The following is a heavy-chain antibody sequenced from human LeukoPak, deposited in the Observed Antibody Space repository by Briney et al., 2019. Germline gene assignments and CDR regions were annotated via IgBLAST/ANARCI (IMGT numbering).Heavy chain of an antibody. V-gene: IGHV4-34*01. Sequence: SETLSLTCAVYGGSFSGYYWSWIRQPPGKGLEWIGEIKHSGSTNYNPSLKSRVTISVDTSKNQFSLKLSSVTAADTAVYYCARGKDDYVWGSHPRDFDYWGQGTLVTVSS. J-gene: IGHJ4*02. D-gene: IGHD3-16*01. CDR3: ARGKDDYVWGSHPRDFDY. CDR2: IKHSGST. CDR1: GGSFSGYY.